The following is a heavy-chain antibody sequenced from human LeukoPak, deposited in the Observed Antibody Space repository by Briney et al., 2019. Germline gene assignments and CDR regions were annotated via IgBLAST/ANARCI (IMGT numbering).Heavy chain of an antibody. D-gene: IGHD6-19*01. Sequence: GASVKVSCKASGYTFTSYGISWVRQAPGQGLEWMGWISAYNGNTNYAQKLQGRVTMTTDTSTSTAYMELSSLRSEDTAVYYCAREFTSGQWLVRNYFDYWGQGTLVTVSS. CDR1: GYTFTSYG. CDR2: ISAYNGNT. CDR3: AREFTSGQWLVRNYFDY. J-gene: IGHJ4*02. V-gene: IGHV1-18*01.